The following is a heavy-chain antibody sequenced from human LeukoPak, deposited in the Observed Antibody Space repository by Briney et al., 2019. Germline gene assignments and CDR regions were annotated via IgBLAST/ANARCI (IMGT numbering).Heavy chain of an antibody. D-gene: IGHD3-22*01. V-gene: IGHV4-59*01. Sequence: SGTLSLTCTVSGGSISSYFWSWIRQPPGMGLEWIGYVYYSGSPNYNPSLKSRVTISVDTSKNQFSLRLRSVTAADTAVYYCARVFDDYYDSSADPPLWFDPWGQGTLVTVSS. CDR1: GGSISSYF. CDR2: VYYSGSP. J-gene: IGHJ5*02. CDR3: ARVFDDYYDSSADPPLWFDP.